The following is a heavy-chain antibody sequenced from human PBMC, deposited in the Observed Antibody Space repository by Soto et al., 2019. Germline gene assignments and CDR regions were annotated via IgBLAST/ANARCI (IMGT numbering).Heavy chain of an antibody. CDR3: ARGPLHYDILTGYYDY. V-gene: IGHV5-51*01. Sequence: PGESLKISCKGSGYSFTSYWIGWVRQMHGKGLEWMGIIYPGDSDTRYSPSFQGQVTISADKSISTAYLQWSSLKASDTAMYYCARGPLHYDILTGYYDYWGQGTLVTVSS. CDR1: GYSFTSYW. CDR2: IYPGDSDT. D-gene: IGHD3-9*01. J-gene: IGHJ4*02.